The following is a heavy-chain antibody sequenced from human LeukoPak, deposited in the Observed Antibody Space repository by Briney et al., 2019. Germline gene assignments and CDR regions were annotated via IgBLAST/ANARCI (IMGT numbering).Heavy chain of an antibody. CDR3: ARDPLDISRWTNAFDI. CDR2: ISYNGNQ. CDR1: GFTFSDYY. D-gene: IGHD2-2*03. J-gene: IGHJ3*02. V-gene: IGHV3-30*03. Sequence: GGSLRLSCAASGFTFSDYYMSWIRQAPVKALEWVAFISYNGNQKYGDSVKGRFTIPRDNSKNTLYLQVNGLRPEDTAVYYCARDPLDISRWTNAFDIWGQGTMVSVSS.